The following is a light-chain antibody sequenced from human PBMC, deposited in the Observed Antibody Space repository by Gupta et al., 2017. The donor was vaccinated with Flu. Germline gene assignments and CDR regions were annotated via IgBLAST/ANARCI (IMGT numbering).Light chain of an antibody. CDR2: GNN. V-gene: IGLV1-44*01. J-gene: IGLJ1*01. CDR3: AAWDDSLNGHDV. Sequence: QSVLAQPPSASGTPGQRVTISCSGSSSNIGINAVNWYQHIPGTAPKLLIYGNNQRPSGVPDRFSGAKSGTSASLAISGLQSEDEADDYWAAWDDSLNGHDVFGTGTKVTAL. CDR1: SSNIGINA.